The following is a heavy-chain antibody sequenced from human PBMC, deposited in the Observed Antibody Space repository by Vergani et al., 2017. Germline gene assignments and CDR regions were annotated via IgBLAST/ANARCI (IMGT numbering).Heavy chain of an antibody. J-gene: IGHJ6*02. V-gene: IGHV3-23*04. D-gene: IGHD2-21*01. CDR2: ISSSGGNK. CDR1: GFTFSSYA. Sequence: EVQLVESGGGLVKRGGSLRLSCAASGFTFSSYAMTWVRLAPGKGLQWVSAISSSGGNKFYTDSVKGRFTISRDNSKDTLYLQMNSLRVEDTAIYYCAKARYPNCKGGNCYSYYYGLDLWGQGTTVTVSS. CDR3: AKARYPNCKGGNCYSYYYGLDL.